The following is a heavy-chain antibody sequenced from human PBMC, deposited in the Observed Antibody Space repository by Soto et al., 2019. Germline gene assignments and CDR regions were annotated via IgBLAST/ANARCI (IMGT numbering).Heavy chain of an antibody. CDR3: ARVWGYAFDY. V-gene: IGHV4-59*01. CDR2: IYYSGST. J-gene: IGHJ4*02. CDR1: GGSISSYY. Sequence: PSDTLSLTCTVSGGSISSYYWSWIRQPPGKGLELIGYIYYSGSTNYNPSLKSRVTISVDTSKNQFSLKLSSVTAADTAVYYCARVWGYAFDYWGQGTLVTVSS. D-gene: IGHD3-16*01.